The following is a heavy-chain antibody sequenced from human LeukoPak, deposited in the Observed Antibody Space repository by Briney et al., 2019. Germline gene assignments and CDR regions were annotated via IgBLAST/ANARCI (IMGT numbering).Heavy chain of an antibody. J-gene: IGHJ6*03. CDR3: AREKLLRHYYYYYYMDV. V-gene: IGHV4-59*01. CDR2: IYYSGST. Sequence: SETLSLTCTVSGGSISSYYWSWIRQPPGKGLEWIGYIYYSGSTNYNPSLKSRVTISVDTSKNQFSLKLSSVTAADTAVYYCAREKLLRHYYYYYYMDVWGKGTTVTVSS. CDR1: GGSISSYY. D-gene: IGHD2-2*01.